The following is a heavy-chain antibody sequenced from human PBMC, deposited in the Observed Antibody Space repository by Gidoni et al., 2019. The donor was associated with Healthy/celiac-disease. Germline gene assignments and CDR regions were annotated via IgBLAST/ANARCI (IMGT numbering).Heavy chain of an antibody. J-gene: IGHJ6*02. V-gene: IGHV3-23*01. Sequence: EVQLLESGGGLVQPGGSLRLSCAASGFPFSSYAMSWVRQAPGKGLEWVAAISGSGGSTYYADSVKGRFTISRDNSKNTLYLQMNSLRAEDTAVYYCAKDSREGSSGWYGYYYYYGMDVWGQGTTVTVSS. CDR3: AKDSREGSSGWYGYYYYYGMDV. CDR1: GFPFSSYA. CDR2: ISGSGGST. D-gene: IGHD6-19*01.